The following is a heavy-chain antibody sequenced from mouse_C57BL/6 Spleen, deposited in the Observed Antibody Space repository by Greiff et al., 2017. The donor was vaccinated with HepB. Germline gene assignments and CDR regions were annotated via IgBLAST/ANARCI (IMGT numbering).Heavy chain of an antibody. J-gene: IGHJ4*01. V-gene: IGHV1-59*01. D-gene: IGHD2-4*01. Sequence: VQLQQPGAELVRPGTSVKLSCKASGYTFTSYWMHWVKQRPGQGLEWIGVIDPSDSYTNYNQKFKGKATLTVDTSSSTAYMQLSSLTSEDSAVYYCAKGYEYDAGYYYAMDYWGQGTSVTVSS. CDR1: GYTFTSYW. CDR3: AKGYEYDAGYYYAMDY. CDR2: IDPSDSYT.